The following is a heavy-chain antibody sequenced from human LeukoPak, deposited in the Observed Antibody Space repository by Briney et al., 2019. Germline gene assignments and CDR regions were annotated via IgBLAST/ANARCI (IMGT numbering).Heavy chain of an antibody. CDR1: GGSIRSYY. J-gene: IGHJ5*02. Sequence: PSETLSLTCTVSGGSIRSYYWSWIRQPPGKGLEWIGYIYYSGSTNYNPSLKSRVTISVDTSKNQFSLKLSSVTAADTAVYYCARVGWDFWSGYYVIDWFDPWGQGTLVTVSS. CDR2: IYYSGST. CDR3: ARVGWDFWSGYYVIDWFDP. D-gene: IGHD3-3*01. V-gene: IGHV4-59*01.